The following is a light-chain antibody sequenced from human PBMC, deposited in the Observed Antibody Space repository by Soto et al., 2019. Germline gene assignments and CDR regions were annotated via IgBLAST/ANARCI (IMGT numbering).Light chain of an antibody. J-gene: IGKJ1*01. CDR1: QSVSSNY. CDR2: GAS. Sequence: EIVLTQSRRTLSLSPGERATLSCRASQSVSSNYLAWYQQKPGQAPRLLIYGASSRATGIPDRFSGSGSGTDFTLTITRLEPEDFAVYYCQQYGSSPWTFGQGTKVEIK. V-gene: IGKV3-20*01. CDR3: QQYGSSPWT.